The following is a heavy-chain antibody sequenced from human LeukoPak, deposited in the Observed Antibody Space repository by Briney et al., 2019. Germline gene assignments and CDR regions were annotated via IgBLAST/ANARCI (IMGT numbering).Heavy chain of an antibody. V-gene: IGHV1-24*01. Sequence: GASVKVSCKVSGCTLTEMSIHWVRQAPGGALEWMGGFDPEDGETVYAPKFQGRVTMTEDTSADTAYMELSSLRSEDTAVYYCTTCLNGAGQPVAIYYYGMDVWGQGTTVTVSS. CDR3: TTCLNGAGQPVAIYYYGMDV. CDR2: FDPEDGET. J-gene: IGHJ6*02. D-gene: IGHD2-2*01. CDR1: GCTLTEMS.